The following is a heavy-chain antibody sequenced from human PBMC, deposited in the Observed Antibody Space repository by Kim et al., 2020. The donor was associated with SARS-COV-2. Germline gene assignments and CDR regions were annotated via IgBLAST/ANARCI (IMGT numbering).Heavy chain of an antibody. CDR3: ARDPDIAAAGMDV. V-gene: IGHV4-39*07. J-gene: IGHJ6*02. CDR1: GGSISSSSYY. Sequence: SETLSLTCTVSGGSISSSSYYWGWIRQPPGKGLEWIGSIYYSGSTYYNPSLKSRVTISVDTSKNQFSLKLSSVTAAATAVYYCARDPDIAAAGMDVWGQGTTVTVSS. CDR2: IYYSGST. D-gene: IGHD6-13*01.